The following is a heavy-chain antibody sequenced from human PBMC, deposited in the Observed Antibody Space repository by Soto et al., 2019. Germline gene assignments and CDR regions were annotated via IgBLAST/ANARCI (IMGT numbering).Heavy chain of an antibody. CDR3: ARDNYYYDSSGPIRGNWFDP. J-gene: IGHJ5*02. Sequence: GGSLRLSCAASGFTFSSYGMHWVRQAPGKGLEWVAVIWYDGSNKYYADSVKGRFTISRDNSKNTLYLQMNSLRAEDTAVYYCARDNYYYDSSGPIRGNWFDPWGQGTLVTVSS. CDR1: GFTFSSYG. CDR2: IWYDGSNK. V-gene: IGHV3-33*01. D-gene: IGHD3-22*01.